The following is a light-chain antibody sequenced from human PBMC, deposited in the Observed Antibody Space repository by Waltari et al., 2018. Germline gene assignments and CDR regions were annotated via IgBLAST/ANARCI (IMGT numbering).Light chain of an antibody. CDR2: DDG. V-gene: IGLV3-21*02. J-gene: IGLJ1*01. Sequence: SYELTQPPSVSVAPGQTARITCDGDKIGSKNVHWYQHKPGQAPVLVVYDDGYRPSGIPERFSGSNSGNTAALTISRVDAGDEAEYYCQVWDSGSNHYVFGTVTKVTVL. CDR3: QVWDSGSNHYV. CDR1: KIGSKN.